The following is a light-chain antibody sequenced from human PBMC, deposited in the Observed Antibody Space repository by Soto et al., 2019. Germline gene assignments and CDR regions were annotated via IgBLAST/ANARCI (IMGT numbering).Light chain of an antibody. J-gene: IGKJ3*01. CDR1: QSSSSY. CDR3: QQSYSTPRGIT. V-gene: IGKV1-39*01. Sequence: DIQMTQSPSSLSASVGDRVTITCRASQSSSSYLNWYQQKPGKAPKLLIYAASSLQSGVPSRFSGSGSGTDFTLTISSLQPEDFATYYCQQSYSTPRGITFGPGTKVDIK. CDR2: AAS.